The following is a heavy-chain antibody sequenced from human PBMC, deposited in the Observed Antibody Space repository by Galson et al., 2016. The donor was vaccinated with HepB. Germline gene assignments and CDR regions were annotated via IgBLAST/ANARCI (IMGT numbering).Heavy chain of an antibody. V-gene: IGHV4-59*11. CDR2: VHYSGST. J-gene: IGHJ4*02. CDR1: GAPISSHY. D-gene: IGHD4-17*01. Sequence: SETLSLTCTVSGAPISSHYWNWIRQPPGKGLEWIGYVHYSGSTNYNSSLKSRVTISVDTSQNQFSLMLNSLIAADTAIYYCAQGVNTVSYFESWGPGTLVAVA. CDR3: AQGVNTVSYFES.